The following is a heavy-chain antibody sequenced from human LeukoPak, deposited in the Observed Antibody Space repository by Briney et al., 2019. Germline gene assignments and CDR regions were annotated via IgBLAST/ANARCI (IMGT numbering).Heavy chain of an antibody. V-gene: IGHV1-2*02. CDR1: GYTFTGYY. CDR2: INPNSGGT. J-gene: IGHJ6*03. CDR3: ARAPNRIAATGTAYYYYYYMDV. Sequence: ASVKVSCKASGYTFTGYYMHWVRQAPGQGLEWMGWINPNSGGTNYAQKFQGRVTMTRDTSISTAYMELSRLRSDDTAVYYCARAPNRIAATGTAYYYYYYMDVWGKGTTVTVSS. D-gene: IGHD6-6*01.